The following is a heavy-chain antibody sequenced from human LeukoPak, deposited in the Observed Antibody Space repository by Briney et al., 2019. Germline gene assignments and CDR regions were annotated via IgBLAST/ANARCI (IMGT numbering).Heavy chain of an antibody. D-gene: IGHD6-13*01. Sequence: SETLSLTCAVSGGSISSGGYSWSWIRQPPGKGLEWIGYIYHSGSTYYNPSLKSRVTISVDRSKNQFSLKLSSVTAADTAVYYCARAHQYGSSWYDVSAFDIWGQGTMVTVSS. CDR1: GGSISSGGYS. J-gene: IGHJ3*02. CDR3: ARAHQYGSSWYDVSAFDI. CDR2: IYHSGST. V-gene: IGHV4-30-2*01.